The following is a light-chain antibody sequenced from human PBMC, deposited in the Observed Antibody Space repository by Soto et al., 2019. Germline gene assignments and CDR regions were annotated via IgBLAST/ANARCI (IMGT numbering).Light chain of an antibody. J-gene: IGKJ5*01. CDR2: GAS. CDR1: QDVWTS. Sequence: EIVMTQSPAILSVSPGERATLSCRASQDVWTSVAWYQQKPGQAPRLLIYGASTRATGIPARFSGSGSGTEFTLSISSLQYEDSAVSYCKQYKNCPPITFGQGTRLEIK. CDR3: KQYKNCPPIT. V-gene: IGKV3-15*01.